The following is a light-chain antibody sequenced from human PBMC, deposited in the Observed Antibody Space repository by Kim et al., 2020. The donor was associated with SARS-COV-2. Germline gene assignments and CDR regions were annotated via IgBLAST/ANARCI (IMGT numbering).Light chain of an antibody. CDR3: QQYNKWPLT. CDR2: GGS. CDR1: RSVSGD. Sequence: GSPGGRATPPCGASRSVSGDLAWYQQKPGQAPRLLIYGGSTRATGIPPRFSGSGSGTEFTLIVSSLQSEDSGVYYCQQYNKWPLTFGGGTKVDIK. J-gene: IGKJ4*01. V-gene: IGKV3-15*01.